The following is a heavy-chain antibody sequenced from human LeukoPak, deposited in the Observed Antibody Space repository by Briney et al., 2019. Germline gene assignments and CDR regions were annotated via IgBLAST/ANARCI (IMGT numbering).Heavy chain of an antibody. Sequence: GGSLRLSCAASGFTFSSYAMHWVRQAPGKGLEWVAVISYDGSNKYYADSVKGRFTISRDNSKNTLYLQMNSLRAEDTAVYCCAKDKQQLDPFFDSWGQGTLVTVSS. D-gene: IGHD6-13*01. J-gene: IGHJ4*02. CDR2: ISYDGSNK. CDR1: GFTFSSYA. V-gene: IGHV3-30-3*01. CDR3: AKDKQQLDPFFDS.